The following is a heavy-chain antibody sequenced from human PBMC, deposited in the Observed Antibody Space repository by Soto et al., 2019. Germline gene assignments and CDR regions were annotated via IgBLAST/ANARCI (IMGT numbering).Heavy chain of an antibody. V-gene: IGHV4-59*01. J-gene: IGHJ5*02. CDR1: GGSISSYY. CDR2: IYYSGST. CDR3: AREVDTAMVMFDP. D-gene: IGHD5-18*01. Sequence: SETLSLTCTVSGGSISSYYWSWIRQPPGKGLEWIGYIYYSGSTNYNPSLKSRVTISVDTSKNQFSLKLSSVTAADTAVYYCAREVDTAMVMFDPWGQGTLVTVSS.